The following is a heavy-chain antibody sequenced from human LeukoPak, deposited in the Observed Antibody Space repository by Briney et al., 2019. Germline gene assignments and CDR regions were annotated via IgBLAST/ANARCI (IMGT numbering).Heavy chain of an antibody. D-gene: IGHD6-19*01. CDR2: INHSGST. Sequence: SETLSLTCAVYGGSFSGYYWSWIRQPPGKGLEWIGEINHSGSTNYNPSLKSRVTISVDTSKNQFSLKLSSVTAADTAVYYCARRDSSGWYPDYWGRGTLVTVSS. J-gene: IGHJ4*02. V-gene: IGHV4-34*01. CDR3: ARRDSSGWYPDY. CDR1: GGSFSGYY.